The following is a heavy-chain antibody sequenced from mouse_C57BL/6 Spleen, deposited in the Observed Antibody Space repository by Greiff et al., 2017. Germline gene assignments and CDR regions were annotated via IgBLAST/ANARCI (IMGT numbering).Heavy chain of an antibody. D-gene: IGHD1-1*01. CDR2: IPPSDSDT. V-gene: IGHV1-74*01. CDR3: AIRYYGGSHYFDY. Sequence: QVQLQQPGAELVKPGASVKVSCNASGFTFTSYWMHWVKQRPGQGLEWIGRIPPSDSDTISNQNFKGKATLTVDNSSSTAYMQLSSLTSEDSAVYYCAIRYYGGSHYFDYWGQGTTLTVSS. J-gene: IGHJ2*01. CDR1: GFTFTSYW.